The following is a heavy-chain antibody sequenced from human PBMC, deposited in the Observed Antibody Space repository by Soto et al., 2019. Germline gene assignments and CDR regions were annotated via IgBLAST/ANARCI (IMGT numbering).Heavy chain of an antibody. CDR2: MNPNSGNT. V-gene: IGHV1-8*01. D-gene: IGHD5-12*01. Sequence: QVQLVQSGAEVKKPGASVKVSCKASGYTFTSYDINWVRQATGQGLEWMGWMNPNSGNTGYAQKFQGRVTMTRNTAMSTAYMELSSLRSEDTAVYYCARGQGPKRGYGFSMDVWGQGTTVTVSS. J-gene: IGHJ6*02. CDR3: ARGQGPKRGYGFSMDV. CDR1: GYTFTSYD.